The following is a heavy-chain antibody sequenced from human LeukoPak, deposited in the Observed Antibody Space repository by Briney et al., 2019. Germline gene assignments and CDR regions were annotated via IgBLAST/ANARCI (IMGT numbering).Heavy chain of an antibody. CDR2: IYYSGNT. CDR3: AKSNGYGLIDY. Sequence: SETLSLTCTVSGVSISSSNSYWGWIRQPPGKGLEWIGSIYYSGNTYYNASLKSQVSISIDTSKNRFSLKLTSVTAADTAVYYCAKSNGYGLIDYWGQGTLVTVSS. J-gene: IGHJ4*02. CDR1: GVSISSSNSY. D-gene: IGHD5-12*01. V-gene: IGHV4-39*01.